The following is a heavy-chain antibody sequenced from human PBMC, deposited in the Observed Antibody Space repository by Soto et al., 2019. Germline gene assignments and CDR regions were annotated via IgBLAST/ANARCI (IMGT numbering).Heavy chain of an antibody. V-gene: IGHV3-74*01. CDR3: VRKAGASYMPAEYFQH. CDR1: GFSFSTYW. CDR2: IDHDGRST. Sequence: EVQLVESGGGLVQPGGSLRLSCAASGFSFSTYWMHWVRQGPGKGLVWVSRIDHDGRSTSYADSVKGRFTISRDNAKNTLSLQMNSLTVDDTGVYYCVRKAGASYMPAEYFQHWGQGTLVTVSS. D-gene: IGHD2-2*01. J-gene: IGHJ1*01.